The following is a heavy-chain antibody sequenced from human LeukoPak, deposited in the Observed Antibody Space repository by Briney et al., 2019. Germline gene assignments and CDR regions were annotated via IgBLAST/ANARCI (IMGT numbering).Heavy chain of an antibody. J-gene: IGHJ4*02. D-gene: IGHD3-9*01. CDR1: GGPFSGYY. Sequence: TSETLSLTCAVYGGPFSGYYWSWIRQPPGKGLEWIGEINHSGSTNYNPSLKSRVTISVDTSKNQFSLKLSSVTAADTAVYYCARESRLRYFDWLGSVVTRCYFDYWGQGTLVTVSS. CDR3: ARESRLRYFDWLGSVVTRCYFDY. CDR2: INHSGST. V-gene: IGHV4-34*01.